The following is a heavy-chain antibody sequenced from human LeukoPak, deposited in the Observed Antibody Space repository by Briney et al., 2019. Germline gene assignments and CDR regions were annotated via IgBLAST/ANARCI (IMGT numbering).Heavy chain of an antibody. CDR2: TNHSGIT. V-gene: IGHV4-38-2*02. J-gene: IGHJ4*02. D-gene: IGHD3-22*01. CDR1: SYSIRSDYY. Sequence: SETLSLTCTVSSYSIRSDYYWGWIRQTPGKGLEWIASTNHSGITYYNPSLKSRVTISVDMSKNQFSLKLTSVTAADTAVYYCGRDRPSGYYDYWGQGILVTVSS. CDR3: GRDRPSGYYDY.